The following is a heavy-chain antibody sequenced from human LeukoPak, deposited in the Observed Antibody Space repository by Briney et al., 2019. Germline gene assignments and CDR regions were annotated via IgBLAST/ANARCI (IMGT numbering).Heavy chain of an antibody. J-gene: IGHJ4*02. CDR2: IKQDGSEK. CDR1: GFTFSRYW. V-gene: IGHV3-7*01. Sequence: GGSLRLSCEASGFTFSRYWMSWVRQAPGKGLEWVANIKQDGSEKYYVDSVKGRFTISRDSAKNSLFLQMNSLRAEDTAVYYCTRDDGYTHDYWGQGTLVTVSS. D-gene: IGHD5-24*01. CDR3: TRDDGYTHDY.